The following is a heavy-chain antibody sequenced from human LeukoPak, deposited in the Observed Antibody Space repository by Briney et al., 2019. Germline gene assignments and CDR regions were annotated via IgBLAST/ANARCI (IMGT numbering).Heavy chain of an antibody. D-gene: IGHD3-3*01. CDR1: GYTFTSYY. Sequence: ASVKVSCKASGYTFTSYYMHWVRQAPGQGLEWMGIINPSGGSTSYAQKFQGRVTMTRSTSISTAYMELSSLRSEDTAVYYCARAGIYGGVADPWGQGTLVTVSS. J-gene: IGHJ5*02. V-gene: IGHV1-46*01. CDR3: ARAGIYGGVADP. CDR2: INPSGGST.